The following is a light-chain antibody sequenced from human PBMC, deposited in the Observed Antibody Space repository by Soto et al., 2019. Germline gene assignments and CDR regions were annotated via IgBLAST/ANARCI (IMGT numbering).Light chain of an antibody. V-gene: IGLV1-40*01. Sequence: QSVLTQPPSVSGAPGQRVTISCTVSSSNIGAGYHVHWYQQLPGAAPKLLIFGDSNRPSGAPDRFSGSKSGTSASLAITGLQADDEADYYCQSSDSRLSGSDVFGTGTKVTVL. CDR2: GDS. CDR3: QSSDSRLSGSDV. CDR1: SSNIGAGYH. J-gene: IGLJ1*01.